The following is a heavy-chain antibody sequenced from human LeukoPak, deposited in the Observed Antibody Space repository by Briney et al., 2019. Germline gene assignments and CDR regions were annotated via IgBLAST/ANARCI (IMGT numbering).Heavy chain of an antibody. Sequence: KPGGSLRLSCAASGFTFSNAWMSWVRQAPGKGLEWVGRIKSKTDGGTTDYAAPVKGRFTISRDDSKNTLHLQMNSLKTEDTAVYYCTTGGNYDFWSGYYYYYGMDVWGQGTTVTVSS. J-gene: IGHJ6*02. CDR2: IKSKTDGGTT. D-gene: IGHD3-3*01. V-gene: IGHV3-15*01. CDR3: TTGGNYDFWSGYYYYYGMDV. CDR1: GFTFSNAW.